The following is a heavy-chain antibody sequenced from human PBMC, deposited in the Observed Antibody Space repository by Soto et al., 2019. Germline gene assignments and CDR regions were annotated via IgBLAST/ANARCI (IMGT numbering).Heavy chain of an antibody. D-gene: IGHD3-10*02. CDR3: ARGGGDYYVGNGYLGRH. Sequence: EVQLVASGGGIVQPGGSLRLSCAASGFTFSSYWMHWVRQAPGKGLVWVSRMNSDGSRPSYAYSAKGRFTISSDNAKNTVYVQTNGLGAEDTAVYYWARGGGDYYVGNGYLGRHWGEGGLWTVA. CDR1: GFTFSSYW. CDR2: MNSDGSRP. V-gene: IGHV3-74*01. J-gene: IGHJ4*02.